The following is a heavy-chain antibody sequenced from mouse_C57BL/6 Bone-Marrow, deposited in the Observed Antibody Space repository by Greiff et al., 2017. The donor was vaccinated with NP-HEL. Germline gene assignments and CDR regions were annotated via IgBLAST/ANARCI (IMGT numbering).Heavy chain of an antibody. Sequence: EVQLQQSGPELVKPGDSVKISCKASGYSFTGYFMNWVMQSHGKSLEWIGRINPYNCDTFYNQKFKGKATLTVDKSSSTAHMELRSLTSEDSAVYYCARFTTVVEKNYYAMDYWGQGTSVTVSS. CDR1: GYSFTGYF. CDR3: ARFTTVVEKNYYAMDY. D-gene: IGHD1-1*01. J-gene: IGHJ4*01. CDR2: INPYNCDT. V-gene: IGHV1-20*01.